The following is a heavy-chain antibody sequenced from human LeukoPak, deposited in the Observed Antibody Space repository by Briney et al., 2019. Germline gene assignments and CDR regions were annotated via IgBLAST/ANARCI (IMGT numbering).Heavy chain of an antibody. V-gene: IGHV3-74*01. CDR1: GFTFSSYW. Sequence: PGGSLRLSCAASGFTFSSYWMHWVRQAPGKGLVWVSRINSDGSSTSYADSVKGRFTISRDNAKNTLYLQMNSLRAEDTAVYYCARGGRSNWNDSRFDYWGQGTLVTVSS. D-gene: IGHD1-20*01. J-gene: IGHJ4*02. CDR3: ARGGRSNWNDSRFDY. CDR2: INSDGSST.